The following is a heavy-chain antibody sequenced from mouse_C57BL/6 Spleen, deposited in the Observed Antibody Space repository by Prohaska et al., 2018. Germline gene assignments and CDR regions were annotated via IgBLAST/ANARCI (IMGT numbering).Heavy chain of an antibody. D-gene: IGHD1-1*01. V-gene: IGHV1-26*01. CDR2: INPNNGGT. J-gene: IGHJ4*01. Sequence: HGKSLEWIGDINPNNGGTSYNQKFKGKATLTVDKSSSTAYMELRSLTSEDSAVYYCARSPYYYGSSYGCYAMDYWGQGTSVTVSS. CDR3: ARSPYYYGSSYGCYAMDY.